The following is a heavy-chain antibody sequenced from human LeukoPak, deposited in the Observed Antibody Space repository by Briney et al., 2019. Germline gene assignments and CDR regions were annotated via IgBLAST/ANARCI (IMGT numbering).Heavy chain of an antibody. CDR3: ARDQGCSSTNCYSLFFHY. V-gene: IGHV3-23*01. CDR2: ISGSGSST. CDR1: GFPFSNYA. D-gene: IGHD2-2*01. Sequence: GGSLRLSCAASGFPFSNYAMSWVRQAPGKGLEWVSAISGSGSSTYYADSVKGRFTISRDNSKNTLYLQMNSLRAEDTAVYYCARDQGCSSTNCYSLFFHYWGQGTLVTVSS. J-gene: IGHJ4*02.